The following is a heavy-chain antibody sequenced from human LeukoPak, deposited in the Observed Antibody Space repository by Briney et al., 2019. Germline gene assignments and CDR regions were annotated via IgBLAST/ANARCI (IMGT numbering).Heavy chain of an antibody. CDR2: INPSGGST. V-gene: IGHV1-46*01. CDR1: GYTFTSYY. CDR3: ARADDSSGYRDAFDI. J-gene: IGHJ3*02. D-gene: IGHD3-22*01. Sequence: EASVKVSCKASGYTFTSYYMHWVRQAPGQGLEWMGIINPSGGSTSYAQKFQGRVTMTTDTSTSTAYMELRSLRSDDTAVYYCARADDSSGYRDAFDIWGQGTMVTVSS.